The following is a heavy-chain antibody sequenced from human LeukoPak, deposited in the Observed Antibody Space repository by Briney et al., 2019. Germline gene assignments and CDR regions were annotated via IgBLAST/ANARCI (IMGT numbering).Heavy chain of an antibody. J-gene: IGHJ4*02. Sequence: SETLSLTCTVSRGSISYYYWSWIRQPPGKGLEWIGYIYTGGSTNYNPSLKSRVTISVDTSKNQFSLKLSSVTAADTAVYYCARPADGYNFHPFDYWGQGTLVTVSS. V-gene: IGHV4-4*09. CDR2: IYTGGST. D-gene: IGHD5-24*01. CDR3: ARPADGYNFHPFDY. CDR1: RGSISYYY.